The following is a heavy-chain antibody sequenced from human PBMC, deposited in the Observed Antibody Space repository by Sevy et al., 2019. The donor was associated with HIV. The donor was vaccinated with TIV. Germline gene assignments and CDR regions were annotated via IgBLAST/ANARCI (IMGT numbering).Heavy chain of an antibody. CDR2: FDPEDGET. J-gene: IGHJ4*02. V-gene: IGHV1-24*01. D-gene: IGHD3-22*01. CDR1: GYTLTKLS. CDR3: AITKDYYDNSGYPFDY. Sequence: ASVKVSCKVSGYTLTKLSMHWVRQAPGKGLEWMGTFDPEDGETNYAQKFQGRVTMTEDTSIDTAYMELSSLRSEDTAVFYCAITKDYYDNSGYPFDYWGQGTLVTVSS.